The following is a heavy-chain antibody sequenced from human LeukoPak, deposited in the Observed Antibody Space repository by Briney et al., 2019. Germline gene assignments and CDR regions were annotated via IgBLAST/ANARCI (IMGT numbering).Heavy chain of an antibody. CDR3: ANAASYSVDY. V-gene: IGHV4-39*01. D-gene: IGHD1-26*01. J-gene: IGHJ4*02. Sequence: SETLPLTCTVSGGSVSSSFYYWGWIRQPPGKGLEWIGSMYFSGSTHYNPSLKSRVTISVDTSKNQFSLKLTSVTAADTAVYYCANAASYSVDYWGQGTLVTVSS. CDR2: MYFSGST. CDR1: GGSVSSSFYY.